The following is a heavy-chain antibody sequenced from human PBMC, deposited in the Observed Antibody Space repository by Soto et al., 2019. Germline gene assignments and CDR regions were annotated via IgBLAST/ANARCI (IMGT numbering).Heavy chain of an antibody. D-gene: IGHD5-18*01. CDR2: IYYSGST. Sequence: SETLSLTCTVSGGSISSYYWSWIRQPPGKGLEWIGYIYYSGSTNYNPSLKSRDTISVDTSKNQFSLKLSSVTAADTAVYYCARLSGYSYGYYYYYMDVWGKGTTVTVSS. J-gene: IGHJ6*03. CDR3: ARLSGYSYGYYYYYMDV. CDR1: GGSISSYY. V-gene: IGHV4-59*01.